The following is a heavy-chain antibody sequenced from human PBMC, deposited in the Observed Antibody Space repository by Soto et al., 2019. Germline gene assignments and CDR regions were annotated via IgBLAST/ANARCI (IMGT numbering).Heavy chain of an antibody. V-gene: IGHV3-48*03. D-gene: IGHD6-13*01. CDR1: GFPFRSYE. Sequence: HPGGSLRLSCVASGFPFRSYEMNWVRQAPGKGLEWVSYISSGGGIVYYADSVKGRFTISRDNANNSLYLQMNSLRAEDTALYHCARDRDSRRGIFPYFYGMDVWGRGTTVTVSS. CDR3: ARDRDSRRGIFPYFYGMDV. J-gene: IGHJ6*02. CDR2: ISSGGGIV.